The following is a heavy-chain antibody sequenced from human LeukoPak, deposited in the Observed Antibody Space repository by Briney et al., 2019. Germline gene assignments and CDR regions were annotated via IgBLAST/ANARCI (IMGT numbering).Heavy chain of an antibody. Sequence: PGGSLRLSCAASGFTVSSNYMSWVRQAPGKGLEWVAVIWYDGSNKYYADSVKGRFTISRDNSKNTLYLQMNSLRAEDTAVYYCARERGAYYYGSGSSRPIDYWGQGTLVTVSS. D-gene: IGHD3-10*01. CDR1: GFTVSSNY. CDR2: IWYDGSNK. CDR3: ARERGAYYYGSGSSRPIDY. J-gene: IGHJ4*02. V-gene: IGHV3-33*08.